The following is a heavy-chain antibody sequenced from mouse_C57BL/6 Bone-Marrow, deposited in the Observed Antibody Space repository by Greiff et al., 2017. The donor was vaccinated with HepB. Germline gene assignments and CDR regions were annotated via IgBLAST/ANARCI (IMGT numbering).Heavy chain of an antibody. D-gene: IGHD1-1*01. J-gene: IGHJ3*01. CDR3: AGDYGSSYCWFAY. V-gene: IGHV5-17*01. Sequence: EVKLVESGGGLVKPGGSLKLSCAASGFTFSDYGMHWVRQAPEKGLEWVAYISSGSSTIYYADTVKGRFTISRDNAKNTLFLQMTSLRSEDTAMYYCAGDYGSSYCWFAYWGQGTLVTVSA. CDR1: GFTFSDYG. CDR2: ISSGSSTI.